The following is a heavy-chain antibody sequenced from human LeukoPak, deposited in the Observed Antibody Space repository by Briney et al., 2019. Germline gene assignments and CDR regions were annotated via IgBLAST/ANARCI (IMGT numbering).Heavy chain of an antibody. D-gene: IGHD5-18*01. CDR2: IYTSGST. CDR1: GGSISSYY. V-gene: IGHV4-4*07. CDR3: ARLVDTAMGNWFDP. Sequence: SETLSLTCTVSGGSISSYYWSWIRQPAGKGLEWIGRIYTSGSTNYNPSLKSRVTISVDTSKNQFSLKLSSVTAADTAVYYCARLVDTAMGNWFDPWGQGTLVTVSS. J-gene: IGHJ5*02.